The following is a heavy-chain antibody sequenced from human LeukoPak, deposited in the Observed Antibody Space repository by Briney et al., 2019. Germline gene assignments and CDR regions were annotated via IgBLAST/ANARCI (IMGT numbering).Heavy chain of an antibody. CDR2: ISANGGST. V-gene: IGHV3-64D*06. CDR3: VKDLYKGDSASWYFFHY. D-gene: IGHD6-13*01. CDR1: GFIISNYA. J-gene: IGHJ4*02. Sequence: GSLRLSCSASGFIISNYAMHWVRQAPGKGLEYVSAISANGGSTYYADYVKGRFTISRDTSKNTLYLQMSSLRAEDTAMYHCVKDLYKGDSASWYFFHYWGQGTLVTVSS.